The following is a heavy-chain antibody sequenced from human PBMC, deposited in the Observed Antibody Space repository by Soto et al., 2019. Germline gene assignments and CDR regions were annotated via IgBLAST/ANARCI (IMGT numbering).Heavy chain of an antibody. CDR3: AGHYDSSGYGWVYYVES. D-gene: IGHD3-22*01. CDR2: ISAYNGNT. V-gene: IGHV1-18*01. J-gene: IGHJ4*02. Sequence: QVQLVQSGAEVKTPGASVKVSCEASGHIFTSYGFSWVRQAPGQGLEWMGWISAYNGNTDYAQKFQDRVTMTTDTATRTVYMDLRSLRSDDTAVYYCAGHYDSSGYGWVYYVESWGQGTPVTVSS. CDR1: GHIFTSYG.